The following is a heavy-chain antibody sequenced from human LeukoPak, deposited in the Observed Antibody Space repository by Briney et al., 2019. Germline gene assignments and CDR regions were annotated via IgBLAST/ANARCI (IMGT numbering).Heavy chain of an antibody. CDR1: GFTFSGYI. J-gene: IGHJ4*02. Sequence: PGGSLRLSCAASGFTFSGYIMNWVRQAPGKGLEWVSFIGTSGNPIYYADSVKGRFTVSRDNAKNSLYLQMNSLRAEDTAVYYCARDQWLDYCGQGTLVTVSS. D-gene: IGHD6-19*01. CDR3: ARDQWLDY. V-gene: IGHV3-48*01. CDR2: IGTSGNPI.